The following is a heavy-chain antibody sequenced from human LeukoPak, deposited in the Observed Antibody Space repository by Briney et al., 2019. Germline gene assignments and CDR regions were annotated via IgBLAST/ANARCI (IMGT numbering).Heavy chain of an antibody. CDR3: SRGVADDILTGYIYYFDY. D-gene: IGHD3-9*01. J-gene: IGHJ4*02. CDR1: GFTFSTYS. CDR2: ISSSSSYI. Sequence: SGGSLRLSCAASGFTFSTYSMNWVRQAPGKGLEWVSSISSSSSYIYYADSVKGRFTISRDNAKNSLCLQMNSLRAEDTALYYCSRGVADDILTGYIYYFDYWGQGTLVTVSS. V-gene: IGHV3-21*01.